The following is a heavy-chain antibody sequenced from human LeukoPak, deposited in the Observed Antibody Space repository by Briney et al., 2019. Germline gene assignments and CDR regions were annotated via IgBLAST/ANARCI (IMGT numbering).Heavy chain of an antibody. CDR1: GGTFSSYA. CDR3: ARDARIAARRLGYYMDV. CDR2: IIPIFGTA. D-gene: IGHD6-13*01. V-gene: IGHV1-69*05. J-gene: IGHJ6*03. Sequence: SVKVSCKASGGTFSSYAISWVRQAPGQGLEWMGGIIPIFGTANYAQKFQGRVTITTDESKSTAYMELSSLRSEDTAVYYCARDARIAARRLGYYMDVWGKGTTVTVSS.